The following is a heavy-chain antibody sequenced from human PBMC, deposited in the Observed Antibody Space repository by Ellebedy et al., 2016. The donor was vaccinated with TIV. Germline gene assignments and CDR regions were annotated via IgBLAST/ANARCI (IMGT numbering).Heavy chain of an antibody. Sequence: PGGSLRLSCAASGFTFSSYSMNWVRQAPGKGLEWVSSISSSSSYIYYADSVKGRFTISRDNAKNSLYLQMNSLRAEDTAVYYCARGVGDRIAAAVWFDPWGQGTLVTVSS. CDR2: ISSSSSYI. CDR1: GFTFSSYS. CDR3: ARGVGDRIAAAVWFDP. D-gene: IGHD6-13*01. J-gene: IGHJ5*02. V-gene: IGHV3-21*01.